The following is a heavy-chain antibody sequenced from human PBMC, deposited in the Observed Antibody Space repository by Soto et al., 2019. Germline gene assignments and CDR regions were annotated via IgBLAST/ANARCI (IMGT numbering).Heavy chain of an antibody. V-gene: IGHV4-31*03. D-gene: IGHD6-13*01. CDR1: GGSISSGGYY. CDR3: ARGLSSSWLNWFDP. Sequence: SETLSLTCTVSGGSISSGGYYWSWIRQHPGKGLEWIGYIYYSGSTYYNPSLKSRVTISVDTSKNQFSLKLSSVTAADTAVYYCARGLSSSWLNWFDPWGQGTLVTVSS. CDR2: IYYSGST. J-gene: IGHJ5*02.